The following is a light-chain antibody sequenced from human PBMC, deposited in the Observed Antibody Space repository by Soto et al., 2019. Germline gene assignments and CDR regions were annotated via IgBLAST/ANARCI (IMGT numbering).Light chain of an antibody. Sequence: DIQLTQSPSFLSASVGDRVTITCMASQGISSYLAWYQQKPGKAPKLLIYAASTLQSGVPSRFSGSGSGTEFTLTMISLQPADFATYYCQQGGTFGPGTKVDS. CDR3: QQGGT. J-gene: IGKJ3*01. CDR1: QGISSY. V-gene: IGKV1-9*01. CDR2: AAS.